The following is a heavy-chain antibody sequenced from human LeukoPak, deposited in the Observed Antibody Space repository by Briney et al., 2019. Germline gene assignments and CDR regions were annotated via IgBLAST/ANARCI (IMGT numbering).Heavy chain of an antibody. J-gene: IGHJ2*01. CDR3: AKDGGNSLQIYWYFDL. V-gene: IGHV3-23*01. CDR1: GLTFSSYA. Sequence: PGGSLRLSCAASGLTFSSYAMSWVRQAPGKGLEWVSGISGSGGSTYYADSVKGRFTISRDNSKNTLYLQMNSLRAEDTAVYYCAKDGGNSLQIYWYFDLWGRGTLVTVSS. D-gene: IGHD4-23*01. CDR2: ISGSGGST.